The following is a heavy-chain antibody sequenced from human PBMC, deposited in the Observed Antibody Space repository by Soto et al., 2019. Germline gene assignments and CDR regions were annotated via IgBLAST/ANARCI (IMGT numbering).Heavy chain of an antibody. Sequence: GEAQKGSRQVSGYSVTSYWISWVRQMPGKGLEWMGRIDPSDSYTNYSPSFQGHVTISADKSISTAYLQWSSLKASDTAMYYCARDHYYRSVSYYNPSPSYSYTLAHLCGLGTTV. CDR1: GYSVTSYW. D-gene: IGHD3-10*01. CDR3: ARDHYYRSVSYYNPSPSYSYTLAHL. J-gene: IGHJ6*01. CDR2: IDPSDSYT. V-gene: IGHV5-10-1*01.